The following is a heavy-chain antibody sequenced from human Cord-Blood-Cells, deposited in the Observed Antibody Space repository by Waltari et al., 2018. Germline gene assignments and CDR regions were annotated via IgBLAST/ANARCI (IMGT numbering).Heavy chain of an antibody. CDR3: ATDRTRYCSSTSCYKGAFDI. Sequence: QVQLVQSGPEVKTPGASVKVSCQVSGYPLTELSLPWVRQAPGKGRGWMGGFDPEDGETIYAQKFQGRVTMTEDTSTDTAYMELSSLRSEDTAVYYCATDRTRYCSSTSCYKGAFDIWGQGTMVTVSS. CDR2: FDPEDGET. CDR1: GYPLTELS. J-gene: IGHJ3*02. V-gene: IGHV1-24*01. D-gene: IGHD2-2*02.